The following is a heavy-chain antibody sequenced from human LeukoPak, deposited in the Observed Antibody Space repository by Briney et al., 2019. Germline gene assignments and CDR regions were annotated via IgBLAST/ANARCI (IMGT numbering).Heavy chain of an antibody. CDR1: ACTFSSYA. J-gene: IGHJ6*03. Sequence: LVKVSCQPSACTFSSYAYSWVRQAPVQGLEWMGGILPLFNTANYAQQFQGRVTITTYESTRTAYMELSSVRFEDTAMYYCARVDRYHDYLDVWGKRTTVIVSS. CDR3: ARVDRYHDYLDV. V-gene: IGHV1-69*05. CDR2: ILPLFNTA.